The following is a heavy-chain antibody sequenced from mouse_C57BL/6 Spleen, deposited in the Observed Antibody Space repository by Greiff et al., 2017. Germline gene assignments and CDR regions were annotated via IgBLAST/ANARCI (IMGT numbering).Heavy chain of an antibody. V-gene: IGHV1-52*01. Sequence: QVQLQQPGAELVRPGSSVKLSCKASGYTFTSYWMHWVKPRPIQGLEWIGNIDPSDSETHYNQKFKDKATLTVDKSSSTAYMQRSSLTSEDSAVYYCARGSSYLYYFDYWGQGTTLTVSS. CDR2: IDPSDSET. D-gene: IGHD1-1*01. J-gene: IGHJ2*01. CDR1: GYTFTSYW. CDR3: ARGSSYLYYFDY.